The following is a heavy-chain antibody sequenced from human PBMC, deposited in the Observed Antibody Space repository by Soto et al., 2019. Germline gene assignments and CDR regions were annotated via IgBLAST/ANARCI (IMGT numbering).Heavy chain of an antibody. CDR3: ARHSELARLPGFDP. J-gene: IGHJ5*02. CDR2: IYYSGTP. CDR1: GGSISAYY. V-gene: IGHV4-59*08. D-gene: IGHD3-3*02. Sequence: QVQLPESSPGLVKPSETLSLPCSVSGGSISAYYWCWIRQRPGHGLAWIGFIYYSGTPNYNRSLKSRGTMSVDTSKKQFSLKPSSVTAADTAVYYCARHSELARLPGFDPWGKGALLTVSS.